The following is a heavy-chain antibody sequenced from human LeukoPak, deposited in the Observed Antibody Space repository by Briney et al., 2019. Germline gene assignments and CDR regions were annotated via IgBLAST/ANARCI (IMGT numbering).Heavy chain of an antibody. V-gene: IGHV4-61*02. CDR2: IYTSGST. D-gene: IGHD3-10*01. CDR1: GGSISSGSYY. Sequence: PSETLSLTCTVSGGSISSGSYYWSWIRQPAGKGLEWIGRIYTSGSTNYNPSLKSRVTISVDTSKNQFSLKLSSVTAADTAVYYCARETWVWSGELLADWFDPWGQGTLVTVSS. CDR3: ARETWVWSGELLADWFDP. J-gene: IGHJ5*02.